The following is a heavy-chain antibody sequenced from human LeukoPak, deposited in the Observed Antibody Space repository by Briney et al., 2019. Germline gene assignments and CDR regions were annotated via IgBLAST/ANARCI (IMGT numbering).Heavy chain of an antibody. Sequence: QTGGSLRLSCAASGFTFAEYTMHWVRHAPGKGLEWVSLISWNGARIHYGDSVKGRFTISRDNSKNSLYLQMNSPRTEDTALYYCVKDLVAASENVRGWYPMDYWGQGTLVTVSS. D-gene: IGHD6-19*01. J-gene: IGHJ4*02. CDR1: GFTFAEYT. V-gene: IGHV3-43*01. CDR3: VKDLVAASENVRGWYPMDY. CDR2: ISWNGARI.